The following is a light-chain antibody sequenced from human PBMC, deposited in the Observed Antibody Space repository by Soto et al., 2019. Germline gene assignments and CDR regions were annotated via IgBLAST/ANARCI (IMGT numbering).Light chain of an antibody. CDR3: SSFAGNNKLV. Sequence: QSALTQPPSASGSPGQSVTISCTGTRSDVGVYNYVSWYQQHPGKAPKLMIYEVSKRPSGVPDRFSGSKSGNTASLTVSGIQAEDEADYYCSSFAGNNKLVFGGGTKLTVL. J-gene: IGLJ2*01. V-gene: IGLV2-8*01. CDR2: EVS. CDR1: RSDVGVYNY.